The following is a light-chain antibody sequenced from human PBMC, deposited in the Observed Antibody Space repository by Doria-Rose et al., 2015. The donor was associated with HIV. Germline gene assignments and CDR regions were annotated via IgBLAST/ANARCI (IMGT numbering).Light chain of an antibody. J-gene: IGKJ3*01. Sequence: DIRVTQSPESLGMSLGERATLNCKSNQSLLYNSKNYLAWYQQKPGQPPKLLNYWASTRQSGVPARFSGSGSGTDFTLTISSLEAEDVAVYYCQQYYDTPSFGPGTTVDIK. CDR1: QSLLYNSKNY. V-gene: IGKV4-1*01. CDR2: WAS. CDR3: QQYYDTPS.